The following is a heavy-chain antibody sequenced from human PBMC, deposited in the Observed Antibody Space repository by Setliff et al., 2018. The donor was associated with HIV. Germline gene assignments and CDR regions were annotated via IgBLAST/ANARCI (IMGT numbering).Heavy chain of an antibody. V-gene: IGHV4-4*07. CDR2: SAYT. D-gene: IGHD3-9*01. CDR3: ASLLEGPDYSSDFRYFDWFPDV. J-gene: IGHJ4*02. Sequence: SETLSLTCNVSGGSISGYYWSWIRQPAGKGLEWIGRSAYTTYNPSLESRVTMSLDTSRNQITLRLNSVTAADTAVYYCASLLEGPDYSSDFRYFDWFPDVWGQGTLVTVSS. CDR1: GGSISGYY.